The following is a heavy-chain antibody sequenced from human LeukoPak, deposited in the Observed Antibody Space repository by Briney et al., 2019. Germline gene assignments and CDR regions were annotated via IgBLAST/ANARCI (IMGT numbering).Heavy chain of an antibody. J-gene: IGHJ4*02. CDR3: ARVHLYQLEYSSSWWYSGMCDY. CDR1: GYTFTSYG. CDR2: ISAYNGNT. V-gene: IGHV1-18*01. D-gene: IGHD6-13*01. Sequence: ASVKVSCKASGYTFTSYGISWVRQAPGQGLEWMGWISAYNGNTNYAQKLQGRVTMTTDTSTSTAYMELRSLRSDDTAVYYCARVHLYQLEYSSSWWYSGMCDYWGQGTLVTVSS.